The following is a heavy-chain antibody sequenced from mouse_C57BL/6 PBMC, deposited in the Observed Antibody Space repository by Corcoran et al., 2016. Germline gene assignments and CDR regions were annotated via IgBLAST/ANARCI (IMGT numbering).Heavy chain of an antibody. CDR2: INPNNGGT. CDR1: GYTFTDYY. D-gene: IGHD2-2*01. CDR3: ARGGGYDVGY. Sequence: EVQLQQSGPELVKPGASVKISCKASGYTFTDYYMNWVKQSHGKSLEWIGDINPNNGGTSYNQKFKGKATLTVDKSSSTAYMELRSLTSEDSAVYYCARGGGYDVGYWGQGTTLPVSS. V-gene: IGHV1-26*01. J-gene: IGHJ2*01.